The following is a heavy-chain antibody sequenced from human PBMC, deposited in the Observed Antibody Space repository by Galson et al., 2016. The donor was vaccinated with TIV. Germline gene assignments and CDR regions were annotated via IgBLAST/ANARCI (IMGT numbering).Heavy chain of an antibody. J-gene: IGHJ6*02. Sequence: SVKVSCKASGGTFSCYVIKWVRQAPGQGLEWMGEIIPMFGTANYAQKFQGRVTITADESTSTAYMELSSLRSEETAVYYCAKDRNTAFDTHYSYYGLDVWGQGTTVIVSS. CDR1: GGTFSCYV. D-gene: IGHD5-18*01. CDR2: IIPMFGTA. CDR3: AKDRNTAFDTHYSYYGLDV. V-gene: IGHV1-69*13.